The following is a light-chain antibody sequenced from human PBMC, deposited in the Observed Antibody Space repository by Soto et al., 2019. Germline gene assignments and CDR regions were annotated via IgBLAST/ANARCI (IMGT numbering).Light chain of an antibody. CDR3: VSWDDSLNGGM. J-gene: IGLJ3*02. Sequence: QSVLTQPPSASGTPGQRVTISCSGSSSNIGSNAVSWYQQLPGTAPRLLIFSNDQRHSGVPDRFSGSKSGTSASLAISGLQSEDEAHYFCVSWDDSLNGGMFGGGTKLTVL. CDR1: SSNIGSNA. CDR2: SND. V-gene: IGLV1-44*01.